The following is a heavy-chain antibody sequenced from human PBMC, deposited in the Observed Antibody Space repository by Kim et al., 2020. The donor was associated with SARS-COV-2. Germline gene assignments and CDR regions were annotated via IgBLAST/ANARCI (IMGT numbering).Heavy chain of an antibody. CDR1: GFMFSAYR. CDR3: VTDEWVPVWGS. V-gene: IGHV3-21*01. J-gene: IGHJ4*02. CDR2: ISSYSNYI. Sequence: GGSLRLSCVASGFMFSAYRMDWVRQAPGKGPEWVSSISSYSNYIYYADSVKGRFTISRDNAKNSVFLQMNSLRPDDTAVYYCVTDEWVPVWGSWGQGTLVT. D-gene: IGHD3-16*01.